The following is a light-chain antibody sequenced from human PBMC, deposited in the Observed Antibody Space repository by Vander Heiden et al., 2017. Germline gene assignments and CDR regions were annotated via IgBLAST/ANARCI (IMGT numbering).Light chain of an antibody. V-gene: IGLV1-51*01. CDR3: STWDTSLSSVV. CDR1: SPNIGNNY. Sequence: QSVLTQPPSVSASPGQKVTISCSGSSPNIGNNYVSWYHQFQGTTPKLLIYDNNKRPSGIPDRFSGSKSGTSATLGITGLQTGDEADYYCSTWDTSLSSVVFGGGTKVTVL. J-gene: IGLJ3*02. CDR2: DNN.